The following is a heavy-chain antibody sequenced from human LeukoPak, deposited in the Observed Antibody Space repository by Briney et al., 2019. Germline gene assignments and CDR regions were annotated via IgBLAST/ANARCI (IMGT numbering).Heavy chain of an antibody. CDR2: IYYSGST. V-gene: IGHV4-59*01. D-gene: IGHD7-27*01. Sequence: PSETLSLTCTVSGGSISSYYWSWIRQPPGKGLEWIGYIYYSGSTNYNPSLKSRVTISVDTSKNQFSLKLSSVTAADTAVYYCARDGFWGHAFDIWGQGTMVTVSS. CDR3: ARDGFWGHAFDI. J-gene: IGHJ3*02. CDR1: GGSISSYY.